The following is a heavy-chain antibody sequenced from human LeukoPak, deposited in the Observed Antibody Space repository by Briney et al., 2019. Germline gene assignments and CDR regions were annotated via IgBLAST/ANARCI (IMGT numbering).Heavy chain of an antibody. V-gene: IGHV4-38-2*02. D-gene: IGHD2-2*01. Sequence: SETLSLTCSVSGYSISSGYYWGWIRQPPGKGLEWIGSIYQSGSTSYNPSVKNPVTISVDTSKNQFSLKLSSVTAADTAVYYCARDMPPGWFRQLNDAFDIWGQGTMVTVSS. CDR3: ARDMPPGWFRQLNDAFDI. J-gene: IGHJ3*02. CDR2: IYQSGST. CDR1: GYSISSGYY.